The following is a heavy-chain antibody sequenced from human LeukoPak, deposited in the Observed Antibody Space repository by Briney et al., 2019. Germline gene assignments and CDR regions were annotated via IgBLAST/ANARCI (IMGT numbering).Heavy chain of an antibody. Sequence: SETLSLTCTVSGYSISSGYYWGWIRQPPGKGLEWIGCIYHSGSTYYNPSLKSRVTISVDTSKNQFSLKLSSVTAADTAVYYCARGGAGRYQLLLNWFDPWGQGTLVTVSS. V-gene: IGHV4-38-2*02. D-gene: IGHD2-2*01. CDR2: IYHSGST. CDR1: GYSISSGYY. CDR3: ARGGAGRYQLLLNWFDP. J-gene: IGHJ5*02.